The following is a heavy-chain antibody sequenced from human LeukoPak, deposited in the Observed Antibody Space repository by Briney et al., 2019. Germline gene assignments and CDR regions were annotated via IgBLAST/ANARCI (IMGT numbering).Heavy chain of an antibody. CDR2: IYYGGST. CDR1: GGSVSSGSYY. V-gene: IGHV4-61*01. Sequence: SETLSLTCTVSGGSVSSGSYYWSWIRQPPGKGLEWIGDIYYGGSTDYNPSLKSRVTISVDTSKNQFSLKLSPVTAADTAVYYCARDRVGAPVSFDSWGQGTLVTVSS. CDR3: ARDRVGAPVSFDS. D-gene: IGHD1-26*01. J-gene: IGHJ4*02.